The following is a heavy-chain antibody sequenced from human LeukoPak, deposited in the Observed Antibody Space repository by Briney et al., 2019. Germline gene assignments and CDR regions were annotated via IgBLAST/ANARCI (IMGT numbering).Heavy chain of an antibody. V-gene: IGHV4-39*01. D-gene: IGHD4-11*01. CDR1: GGSISSSSYY. CDR2: IYYSGST. Sequence: TPSEALSLTCTVSGGSISSSSYYWGWVRQPPGKGLEWSGSIYYSGSTYYNPSLKSRVTISVDTSKNQCSLKLSSVPAADPAVYYCPRQDGTVPPGFDYWGQGTLVTVSS. CDR3: PRQDGTVPPGFDY. J-gene: IGHJ4*02.